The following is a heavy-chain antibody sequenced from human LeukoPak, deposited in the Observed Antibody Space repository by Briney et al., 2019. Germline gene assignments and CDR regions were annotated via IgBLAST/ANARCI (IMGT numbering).Heavy chain of an antibody. Sequence: GGPLRLSCAASGFTFSTYWMHWVRQAPGKGLVWVSRINGDGSSSTYADSVKGRFTISRDNAKNTLYLQMNSLRTEDTAVYYCTRNPGMDVWGQGTTVTVSS. CDR1: GFTFSTYW. V-gene: IGHV3-74*01. CDR3: TRNPGMDV. J-gene: IGHJ6*02. CDR2: INGDGSSS.